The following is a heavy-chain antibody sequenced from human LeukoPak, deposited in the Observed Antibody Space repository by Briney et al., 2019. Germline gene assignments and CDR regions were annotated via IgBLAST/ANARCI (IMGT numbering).Heavy chain of an antibody. CDR2: IDPEDGET. Sequence: GASVKVSCKVSGYTITELSMHWVRQAPRKGLEWRGGIDPEDGETIYEQKFQGRVTMTEDTSTDTAYMELSSLRSEHTAVYYCATRRNTGYYYYMDVWGKGTTVPVSS. V-gene: IGHV1-24*01. D-gene: IGHD3-10*01. J-gene: IGHJ6*03. CDR3: ATRRNTGYYYYMDV. CDR1: GYTITELS.